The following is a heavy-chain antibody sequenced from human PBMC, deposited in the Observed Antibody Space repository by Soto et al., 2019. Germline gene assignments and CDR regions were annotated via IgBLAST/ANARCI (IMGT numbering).Heavy chain of an antibody. CDR3: AREVGEVDYSSSSDAFDI. CDR1: GGSISSTNW. V-gene: IGHV4-30-4*01. Sequence: SEPLSLSCAVFGGSISSTNWWSWIRQPPGKGLEWIAYIYYSGIIYYNPSLKSRVTMSRDTSKNQFSLKLDSVTAADTAVYYCAREVGEVDYSSSSDAFDIWGQGTMVTVSS. J-gene: IGHJ3*02. CDR2: IYYSGII. D-gene: IGHD6-6*01.